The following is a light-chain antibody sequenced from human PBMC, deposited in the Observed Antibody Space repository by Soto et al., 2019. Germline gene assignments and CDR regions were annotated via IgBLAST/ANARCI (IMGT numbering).Light chain of an antibody. CDR1: QSVSGN. Sequence: EIVMTQSPATLSVSPGERATLSCRASQSVSGNLAWYQQKPGQAPRLLIYGASTRPTGIPARFSGSGSGTEFTLTISILQSEDFAVYYCQQYKNWPRTFGQGTKLEIK. CDR3: QQYKNWPRT. CDR2: GAS. V-gene: IGKV3-15*01. J-gene: IGKJ2*01.